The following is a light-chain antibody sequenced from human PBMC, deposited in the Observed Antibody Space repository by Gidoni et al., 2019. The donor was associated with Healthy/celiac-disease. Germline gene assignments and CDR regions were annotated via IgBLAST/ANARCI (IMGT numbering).Light chain of an antibody. J-gene: IGLJ2*01. CDR2: ADS. CDR1: NIGSKS. CDR3: QVWDSSSDHVV. Sequence: SYVLTQPPSVSVATGKTARITCGGNNIGSKSVHWYQQKPGQAPVLVIYADSDRPSGIPERFSGSNSGNTATLTSSRVEAGDEADYYCQVWDSSSDHVVFGGGTKLTVL. V-gene: IGLV3-21*04.